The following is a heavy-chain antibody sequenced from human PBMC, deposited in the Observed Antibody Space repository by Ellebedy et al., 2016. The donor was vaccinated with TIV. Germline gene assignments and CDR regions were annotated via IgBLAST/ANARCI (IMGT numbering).Heavy chain of an antibody. V-gene: IGHV3-53*01. Sequence: GGSLRLXXAVSGFSVTDYYMSWVRQAPGKGLEWVSVLYGDGRTFYADSVKGRFTISRDNSKNTFFLQMNSLRAEDTAVYYCAKRHMSFPNDCWGQGTLVTVSS. CDR1: GFSVTDYY. CDR3: AKRHMSFPNDC. J-gene: IGHJ4*02. CDR2: LYGDGRT. D-gene: IGHD1-26*01.